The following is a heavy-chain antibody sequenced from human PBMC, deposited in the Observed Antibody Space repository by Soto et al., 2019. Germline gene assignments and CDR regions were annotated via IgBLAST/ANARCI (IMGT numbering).Heavy chain of an antibody. D-gene: IGHD2-2*01. CDR3: AKDQRPASITGKDYFDF. V-gene: IGHV3-23*04. J-gene: IGHJ4*02. CDR2: ISGTGNSV. CDR1: GFTFNSFG. Sequence: EVQLVESGGVLVQPGGSLRLSCVASGFTFNSFGMSWVRQAPGKGLEWVSAISGTGNSVYYADSVKGRFTISRDNSENTLYLQMNSLRAEDTAIYYCAKDQRPASITGKDYFDFWGRGTLVTVSS.